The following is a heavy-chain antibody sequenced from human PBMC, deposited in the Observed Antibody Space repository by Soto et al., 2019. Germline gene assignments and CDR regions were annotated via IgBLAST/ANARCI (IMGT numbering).Heavy chain of an antibody. D-gene: IGHD5-12*01. CDR2: IYWDDDK. J-gene: IGHJ4*02. CDR1: GFSLSTSGVA. CDR3: AHRRGYSGYDLGGVQFDD. V-gene: IGHV2-5*02. Sequence: QITLKESGPTLVKPTQTLTLTCTFSGFSLSTSGVAVGWIRQPPGKALEWLALIYWDDDKRYSPSLKSRLTITKDPSKIQVVLTMTNIGPLDTATSYCAHRRGYSGYDLGGVQFDDWGQGTLVTVSS.